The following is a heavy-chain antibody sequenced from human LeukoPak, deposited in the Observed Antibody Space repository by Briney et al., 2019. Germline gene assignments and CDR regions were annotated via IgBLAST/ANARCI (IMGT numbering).Heavy chain of an antibody. CDR1: GFTFSSYA. V-gene: IGHV3-23*01. Sequence: GGSLRLSCAASGFTFSSYAMSWVRQAPGKGLEWVSAISGSGGSTYYADSVKGRFTVSRDNSKTTLYLQMNSLRAEDTAVYYCAKGNWGERLDWYFDLWGRGTLVTVSS. CDR3: AKGNWGERLDWYFDL. D-gene: IGHD1-26*01. CDR2: ISGSGGST. J-gene: IGHJ2*01.